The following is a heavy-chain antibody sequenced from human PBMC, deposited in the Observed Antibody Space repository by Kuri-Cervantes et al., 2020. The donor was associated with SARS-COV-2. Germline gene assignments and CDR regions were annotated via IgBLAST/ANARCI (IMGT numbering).Heavy chain of an antibody. V-gene: IGHV3-30*03. CDR3: ARDSDTTGYYWYFDL. CDR2: TSADRTKE. CDR1: GFTFSSYW. J-gene: IGHJ2*01. D-gene: IGHD3-22*01. Sequence: GESLKIPCAASGFTFSSYWMGWVRQAPGKGLEWVAATSADRTKEYYLDSVKGRFAISRDNSKNTVYLQINSLRAEDTAVYYCARDSDTTGYYWYFDLWGRGTLVTVSS.